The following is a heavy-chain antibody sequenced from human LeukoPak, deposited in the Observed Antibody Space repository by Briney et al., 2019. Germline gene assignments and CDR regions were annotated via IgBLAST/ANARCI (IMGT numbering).Heavy chain of an antibody. V-gene: IGHV1-69*06. Sequence: SVKVSCKASGSTFSSYAISWVRQAPGQGLEWMGGIIPIFGTANYAQKFQGRVTITADKSTSTAYMELRSLRSDDTAVYYCARDRPFTINAFDIWGQGTMVAVSS. CDR2: IIPIFGTA. J-gene: IGHJ3*02. CDR3: ARDRPFTINAFDI. D-gene: IGHD3-10*01. CDR1: GSTFSSYA.